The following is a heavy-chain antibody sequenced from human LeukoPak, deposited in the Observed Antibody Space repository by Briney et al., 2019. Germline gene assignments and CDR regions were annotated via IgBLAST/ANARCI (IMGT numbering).Heavy chain of an antibody. D-gene: IGHD6-25*01. V-gene: IGHV3-30*03. CDR2: ISYDESKM. CDR1: GFSFTNYA. J-gene: IGHJ1*01. Sequence: GGSLRLSCTGSGFSFTNYAMHWVRQAPGEGLEWVAVISYDESKMYYADSVRGRFTISRDLSTNTLYLQMNSLTTEDTAMYFCARRPVAAEYFQHWGQGTLVTVSS. CDR3: ARRPVAAEYFQH.